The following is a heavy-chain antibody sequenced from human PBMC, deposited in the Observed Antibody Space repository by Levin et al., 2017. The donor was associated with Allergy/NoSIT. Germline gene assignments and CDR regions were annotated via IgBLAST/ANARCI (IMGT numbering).Heavy chain of an antibody. CDR1: GGSISTTTYY. J-gene: IGHJ4*02. CDR3: ASQYSASSTWGY. CDR2: IYYSGTT. Sequence: SETLSLTCAVSGGSISTTTYYWGWIRQPPGKGLEWIGSIYYSGTTYYNPSLKSRVTISVDTSKNQFSLKLPSVTAEDTAVYFCASQYSASSTWGYWGQGTLVNVSS. V-gene: IGHV4-39*07. D-gene: IGHD1-26*01.